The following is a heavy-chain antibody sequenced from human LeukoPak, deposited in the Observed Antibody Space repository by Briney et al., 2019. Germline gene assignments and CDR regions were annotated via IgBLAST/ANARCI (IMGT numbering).Heavy chain of an antibody. V-gene: IGHV1-2*02. Sequence: GASVKVSCKASSYTFTSYGISWVRQAPGQGLEWMGWINPNSGGTNYAQKFQGRVTMTRGTSISTAYMELSRLRSDDTAVYYCARDDCSGGSCYGDGWFDPWGQGTLVTVSS. J-gene: IGHJ5*02. CDR2: INPNSGGT. D-gene: IGHD2-15*01. CDR3: ARDDCSGGSCYGDGWFDP. CDR1: SYTFTSYG.